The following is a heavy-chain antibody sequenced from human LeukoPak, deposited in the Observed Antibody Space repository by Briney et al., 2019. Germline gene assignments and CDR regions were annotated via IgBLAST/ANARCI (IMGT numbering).Heavy chain of an antibody. CDR3: AREGGAFDI. D-gene: IGHD2-15*01. V-gene: IGHV3-74*03. CDR1: EFTFSSYW. J-gene: IGHJ3*02. Sequence: GGSLRLSCAASEFTFSSYWMHWVRQAPGKGLVWVLGINSDGSSTKYADSVKGRFTISRDNARNTLYLQMNSLRVEDTAVYYCAREGGAFDIWGQGTMVTVSS. CDR2: INSDGSST.